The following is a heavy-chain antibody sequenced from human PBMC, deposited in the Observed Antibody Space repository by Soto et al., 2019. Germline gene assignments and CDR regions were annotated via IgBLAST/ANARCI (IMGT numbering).Heavy chain of an antibody. V-gene: IGHV1-46*01. CDR1: GYTFTSYY. Sequence: ASAKVSCKASGYTFTSYYMPWVRQAPGQGLEWMGIINPSGGSTSYAQKFQGRVTMTRDTSTSTVYIELSSLRSEDTAVYYCAREVATIPPAFDYWGQGTMVTVSS. D-gene: IGHD5-12*01. CDR3: AREVATIPPAFDY. CDR2: INPSGGST. J-gene: IGHJ4*02.